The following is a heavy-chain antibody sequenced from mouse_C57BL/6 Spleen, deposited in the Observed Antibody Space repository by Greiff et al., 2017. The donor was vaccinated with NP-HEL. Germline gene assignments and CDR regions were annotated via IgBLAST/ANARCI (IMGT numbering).Heavy chain of an antibody. V-gene: IGHV1-64*01. CDR3: ARGAAGTRVYFDY. Sequence: QVQLKQPGAELVKPGASVKLSCKASGYTFTSYWMHWVKQRPGQGLEWIGMIHPNSGSTNYNEKFKSKATLTVDKSSSTAYMQLSSLTSEDSAVYYCARGAAGTRVYFDYWGQGTTLTVSS. CDR1: GYTFTSYW. J-gene: IGHJ2*01. D-gene: IGHD4-1*01. CDR2: IHPNSGST.